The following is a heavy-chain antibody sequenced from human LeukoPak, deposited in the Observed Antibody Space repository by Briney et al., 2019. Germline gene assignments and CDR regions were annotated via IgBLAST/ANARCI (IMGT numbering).Heavy chain of an antibody. CDR1: GGSFSGYY. CDR2: INHSGST. CDR3: ASGAQGEGQQLASPTYDY. D-gene: IGHD6-13*01. V-gene: IGHV4-34*01. Sequence: SETLSLTCAGYGGSFSGYYWSWIRQPPGKGLEWIGEINHSGSTNYNPSLKSRVTISVDTSKNQFSLKLSSVTAADTAVYYCASGAQGEGQQLASPTYDYWGQGTLVTVSS. J-gene: IGHJ4*02.